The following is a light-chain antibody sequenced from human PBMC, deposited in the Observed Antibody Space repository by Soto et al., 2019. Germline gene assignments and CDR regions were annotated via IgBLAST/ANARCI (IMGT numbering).Light chain of an antibody. V-gene: IGLV3-21*02. CDR1: NIGSKS. CDR2: DDS. CDR3: QVWDTSSDHYV. Sequence: SYELAQPPSASVAPGQTAKIICGGNNIGSKSVQWYQQKPGQAPVLVVYDDSDRPSGIPERFSGSKSWNTATLTISRVEAGDEADYYCQVWDTSSDHYVFGTGTKVTVL. J-gene: IGLJ1*01.